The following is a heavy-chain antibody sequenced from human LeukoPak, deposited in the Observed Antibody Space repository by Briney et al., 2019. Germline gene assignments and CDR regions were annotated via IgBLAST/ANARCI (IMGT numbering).Heavy chain of an antibody. V-gene: IGHV4-38-2*01. CDR1: GYSISSGYY. Sequence: PSKTLSLTCAVSGYSISSGYYWGWIRQPPGKGLEWIGSIYHSGSTYYNPSLKSRVTISVDTSKNQFSLKLSSVTAADTAVYYCARADSGYDFHYWGQGTLVTVSS. J-gene: IGHJ4*02. D-gene: IGHD5-12*01. CDR3: ARADSGYDFHY. CDR2: IYHSGST.